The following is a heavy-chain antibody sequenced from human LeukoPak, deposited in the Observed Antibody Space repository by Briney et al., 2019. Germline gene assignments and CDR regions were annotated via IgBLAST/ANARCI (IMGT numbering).Heavy chain of an antibody. V-gene: IGHV1-18*01. CDR2: INAYNGNA. CDR1: GYTFTNYG. D-gene: IGHD3-10*01. CDR3: ARTAKGFGELYQSADY. J-gene: IGHJ4*02. Sequence: ASVKVSCKASGYTFTNYGIPWVRQAPGQGLEWMGWINAYNGNADYAQSFQGRVTMTTDTSTSTAYMELRSLRSDDTGVYYCARTAKGFGELYQSADYWGQGTLVTVSS.